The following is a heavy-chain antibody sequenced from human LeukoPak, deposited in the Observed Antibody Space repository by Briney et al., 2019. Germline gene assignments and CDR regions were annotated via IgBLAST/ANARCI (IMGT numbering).Heavy chain of an antibody. CDR1: GGSFSGYY. D-gene: IGHD3-22*01. Sequence: PSETLSLTCAVYGGSFSGYYWSWIRQPPGKGLEWIGSIYYGGSTYYNAPLRSRVTTSVDTSKNQFSLKLSSVTAADTAVYYCAKSTYYYDTFVNAFDLWGQGTVVTVSS. J-gene: IGHJ3*01. CDR2: IYYGGST. V-gene: IGHV4-34*01. CDR3: AKSTYYYDTFVNAFDL.